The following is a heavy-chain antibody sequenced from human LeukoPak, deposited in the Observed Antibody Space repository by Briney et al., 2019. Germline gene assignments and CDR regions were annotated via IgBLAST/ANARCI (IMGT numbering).Heavy chain of an antibody. V-gene: IGHV5-51*01. CDR3: ASPRKYSSGWYDY. CDR1: GYSFTSCW. J-gene: IGHJ4*02. CDR2: IYPGDSDT. Sequence: GESLKISCKGSGYSFTSCWIGWVRQMPGKGLEWMGIIYPGDSDTRYSPSFQGQVTISADKSISTAYLQWSSLKASDTAMYYCASPRKYSSGWYDYWGQGTLVTVSS. D-gene: IGHD6-19*01.